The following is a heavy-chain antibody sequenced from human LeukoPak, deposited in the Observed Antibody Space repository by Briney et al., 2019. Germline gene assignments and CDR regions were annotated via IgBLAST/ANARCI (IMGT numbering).Heavy chain of an antibody. V-gene: IGHV3-23*01. J-gene: IGHJ6*02. Sequence: GGSLRLSCAASGFTFTNYAMNWVRQAPGKGLEWVSGISGRGGNTYYADSVKGRFTISRDNAKNTLYLQMNSLRVEDTAVYHCARVRSGSSAGNYGMDVWGQGTTVTVSS. CDR1: GFTFTNYA. CDR2: ISGRGGNT. CDR3: ARVRSGSSAGNYGMDV. D-gene: IGHD1-26*01.